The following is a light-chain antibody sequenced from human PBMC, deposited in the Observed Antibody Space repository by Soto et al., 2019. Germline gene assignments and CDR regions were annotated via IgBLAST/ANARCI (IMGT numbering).Light chain of an antibody. V-gene: IGKV3-20*01. CDR3: QQYGNSLFT. J-gene: IGKJ3*01. CDR1: QSINNNY. Sequence: EIVLTQSPGTLSLSPGERATVSCRASQSINNNYLAWYQQKRGQAPRLLIYSASSRATGIPDKFSGSGSGTDFTLTISRLEPEDFAVYYCQQYGNSLFTFGPGTKVDIK. CDR2: SAS.